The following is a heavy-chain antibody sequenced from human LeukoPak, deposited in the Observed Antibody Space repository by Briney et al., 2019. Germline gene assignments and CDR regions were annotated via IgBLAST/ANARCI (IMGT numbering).Heavy chain of an antibody. CDR1: GYTFTGYF. Sequence: ASVKVSCKASGYTFTGYFMYWVRQAPGQGLEWMGWINPNSGVTNYAQKFQGRVTMTRDMSISTAYMELSRLTSDDTAVYFCARGGYCSTISCSFDAFDIWGQGTMVTVSS. V-gene: IGHV1-2*02. J-gene: IGHJ3*02. CDR2: INPNSGVT. CDR3: ARGGYCSTISCSFDAFDI. D-gene: IGHD2-2*03.